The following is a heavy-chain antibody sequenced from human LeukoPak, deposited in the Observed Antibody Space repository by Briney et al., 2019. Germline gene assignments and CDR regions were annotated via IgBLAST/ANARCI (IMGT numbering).Heavy chain of an antibody. Sequence: PGGSLRLSCAASGFTFSSHWMSWVRQAPGKGLEWVAILKTDGSEEDYVDAVKGRFTISRDNAKNCLYLQMNNLRAEDTAVYYCARDWNGSGWPTDYWGQGTLVTVSS. CDR3: ARDWNGSGWPTDY. J-gene: IGHJ4*02. D-gene: IGHD6-19*01. V-gene: IGHV3-7*05. CDR1: GFTFSSHW. CDR2: LKTDGSEE.